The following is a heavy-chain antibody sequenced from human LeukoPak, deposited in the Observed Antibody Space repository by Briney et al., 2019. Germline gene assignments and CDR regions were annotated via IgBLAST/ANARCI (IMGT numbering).Heavy chain of an antibody. J-gene: IGHJ5*02. D-gene: IGHD2-15*01. Sequence: SVKVSCKASGGTFTSYTISWVRQAPGQRLEWMGRIIPILGIANYAQKLQGRVTITADKATSTAYMELSSLRSEDTAVYYCARDRGCSGGSCYPNWFDPWGQGTLVTVSS. V-gene: IGHV1-69*04. CDR1: GGTFTSYT. CDR3: ARDRGCSGGSCYPNWFDP. CDR2: IIPILGIA.